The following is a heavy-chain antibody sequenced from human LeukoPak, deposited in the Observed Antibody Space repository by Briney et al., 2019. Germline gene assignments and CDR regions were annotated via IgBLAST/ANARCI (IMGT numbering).Heavy chain of an antibody. D-gene: IGHD2-2*01. Sequence: ASVKVSCKASGGTFSSYAISWVRQAPGQGLEWMGGIIPIFGTANYAQKFQGRVTITADESTSTAYMELSSLRSEGTAVYYCARDPGYCSSTSCYGGFDYWGQGTLVTVSS. J-gene: IGHJ4*02. CDR3: ARDPGYCSSTSCYGGFDY. V-gene: IGHV1-69*13. CDR2: IIPIFGTA. CDR1: GGTFSSYA.